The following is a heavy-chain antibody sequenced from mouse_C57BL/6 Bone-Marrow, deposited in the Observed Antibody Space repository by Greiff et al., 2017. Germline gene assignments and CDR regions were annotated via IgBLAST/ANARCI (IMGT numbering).Heavy chain of an antibody. CDR2: IEPADGDT. J-gene: IGHJ4*01. Sequence: QVQLQQPGPELVKPGASVKISCKASGYAFSSSWMHWVKQRPGKGLEWIGRIEPADGDTNYNGKFKGKATLTADKSSSTAYMQLSSLTSEDSAVYFCAGDYYGSSYAMDYWGQGTSVTVSS. D-gene: IGHD1-1*01. CDR1: GYAFSSSW. CDR3: AGDYYGSSYAMDY. V-gene: IGHV1-82*01.